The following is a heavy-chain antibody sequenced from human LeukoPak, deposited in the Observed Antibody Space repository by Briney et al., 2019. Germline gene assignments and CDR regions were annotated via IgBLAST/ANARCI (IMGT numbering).Heavy chain of an antibody. Sequence: GGSLRLSCAASGFTFSSYAMSWVRQAPGKGLEWVSAISGSGGSTYYADSVKGRFTISRDNSKNTLYLQMNSLRAEDTAVYYCAREYRLSIAVAGSYYYYGMDVWGQGTTVTVSS. CDR3: AREYRLSIAVAGSYYYYGMDV. CDR1: GFTFSSYA. CDR2: ISGSGGST. D-gene: IGHD6-19*01. V-gene: IGHV3-23*01. J-gene: IGHJ6*02.